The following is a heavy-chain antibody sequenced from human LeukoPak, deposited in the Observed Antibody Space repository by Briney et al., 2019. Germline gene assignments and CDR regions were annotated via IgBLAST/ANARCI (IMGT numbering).Heavy chain of an antibody. D-gene: IGHD4-17*01. Sequence: GASVTVSFKTSGYTFTTYHINWVRQATGQGLEWLGWMNPYNGDRGYAQKFQGRLSITSDTSISTAYMELSSLKSDDTAIYFCARTTSLTASGYDCWGQGTLVTVSS. V-gene: IGHV1-8*03. CDR1: GYTFTTYH. CDR3: ARTTSLTASGYDC. J-gene: IGHJ4*02. CDR2: MNPYNGDR.